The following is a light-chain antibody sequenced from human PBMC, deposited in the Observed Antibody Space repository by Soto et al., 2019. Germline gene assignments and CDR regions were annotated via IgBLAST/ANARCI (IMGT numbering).Light chain of an antibody. Sequence: QSVLTQPASLSGSPGQSISISCTGTSSDVGGYKYVSWYQQHPGKAPKLMIYDVSSRPSGVSNRFSGSKSGNTASLTISGLQAEDEADYYCSSYTSISLYVFGTGTKVTV. V-gene: IGLV2-14*01. CDR2: DVS. J-gene: IGLJ1*01. CDR1: SSDVGGYKY. CDR3: SSYTSISLYV.